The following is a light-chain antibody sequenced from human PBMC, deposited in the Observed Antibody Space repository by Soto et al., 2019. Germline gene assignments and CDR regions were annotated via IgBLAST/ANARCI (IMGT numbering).Light chain of an antibody. CDR1: QGVGST. CDR2: DAY. Sequence: IGVDPAPPPPSGSPGERXXXXLQASQGVGSTLAWYXXQHGQXXRXXIYDAYIRATGVPARFSGSGSGTEFTLTISSLQSEDFEVYYCQHYKTWPLAFGGGTKVDIK. CDR3: QHYKTWPLA. J-gene: IGKJ4*01. V-gene: IGKV3-15*01.